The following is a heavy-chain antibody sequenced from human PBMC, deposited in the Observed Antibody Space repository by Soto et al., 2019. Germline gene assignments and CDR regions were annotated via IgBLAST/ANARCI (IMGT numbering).Heavy chain of an antibody. CDR2: IYYSGST. V-gene: IGHV4-59*01. D-gene: IGHD3-3*01. CDR3: AGGGTVGCLEWLPHVGYYGMDV. CDR1: GGSISSYY. J-gene: IGHJ6*02. Sequence: PSETLSLTCTVSGGSISSYYWSWIRQPPGKGLEWIGYIYYSGSTNYNPSLKSRVTISVDTSKNQFSLKLSSVTAADTAVYYCAGGGTVGCLEWLPHVGYYGMDVWGQGTTVTVSS.